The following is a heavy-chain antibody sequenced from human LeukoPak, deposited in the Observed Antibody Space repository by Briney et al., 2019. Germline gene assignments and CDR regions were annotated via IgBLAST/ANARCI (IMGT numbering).Heavy chain of an antibody. CDR3: ARGRQGAARASFDY. Sequence: SETLSLTCTVSGASISSGTYYWSWIRQPAGKGLEWIGRIYVSGSTNYNPSLKSRVTISVDTSKNQFSLKLSSVTAADTAVYYCARGRQGAARASFDYWGQGTLVTVSS. CDR2: IYVSGST. V-gene: IGHV4-61*10. J-gene: IGHJ4*02. D-gene: IGHD6-6*01. CDR1: GASISSGTYY.